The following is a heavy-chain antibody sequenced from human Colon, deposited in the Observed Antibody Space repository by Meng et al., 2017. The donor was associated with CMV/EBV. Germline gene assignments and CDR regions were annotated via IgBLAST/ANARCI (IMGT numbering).Heavy chain of an antibody. J-gene: IGHJ4*02. V-gene: IGHV3-43*01. D-gene: IGHD2-21*02. CDR3: AKTALRVETSAIDS. CDR2: ISWGGAST. CDR1: GFNFDDYA. Sequence: GESLKISCAASGFNFDDYAMHWVRQAPGKGLEWVSLISWGGASTYYADSVKGRFIISRDNRKNSLYLQMDSLRPEDTAFYYCAKTALRVETSAIDSWGQGTLVTVSS.